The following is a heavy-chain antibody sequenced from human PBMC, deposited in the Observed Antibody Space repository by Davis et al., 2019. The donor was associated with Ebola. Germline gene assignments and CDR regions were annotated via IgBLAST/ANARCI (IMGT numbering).Heavy chain of an antibody. CDR2: INQDGSEK. V-gene: IGHV3-7*01. J-gene: IGHJ6*02. CDR3: ARDREGLWFRELLYWGDGMDV. Sequence: GGSLRLSCAASGFTFSSYWMHWVRQAPGKGLEWVANINQDGSEKYYVDSVKGRFTISRDNAKNSLYLQMDSLRAEDTAVYYCARDREGLWFRELLYWGDGMDVWGQGTTVTVSS. CDR1: GFTFSSYW. D-gene: IGHD3-10*01.